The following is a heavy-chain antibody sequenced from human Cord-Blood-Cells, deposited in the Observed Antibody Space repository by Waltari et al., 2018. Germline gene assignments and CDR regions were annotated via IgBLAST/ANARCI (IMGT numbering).Heavy chain of an antibody. CDR1: GFTFSSYW. CDR3: ARDFEKGDSGSYY. V-gene: IGHV3-7*01. J-gene: IGHJ4*02. CDR2: IKQDGSEK. D-gene: IGHD1-26*01. Sequence: EVQLVESGGGLVQPGGSLRISCAASGFTFSSYWMSWVRQAPGKGLEWVANIKQDGSEKYYVDSVKGRFTISRDNAKNSLYLQMNSLRAEDTAVYYCARDFEKGDSGSYYWGQGTLVTVSS.